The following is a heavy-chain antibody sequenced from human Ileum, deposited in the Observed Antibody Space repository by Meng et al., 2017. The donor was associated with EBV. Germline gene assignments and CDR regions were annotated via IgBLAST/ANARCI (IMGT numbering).Heavy chain of an antibody. Sequence: LGSGAGWVHACETLSLLCSASGGAITNCDYCWDWIRQAPGKGLEWITSLCPSGNTYNNPSLKSRVTTSVDTSKNQFSLWLNSMTAADTAVYYCARRRGDHDYLDDWGQGTLVTVSS. CDR2: LCPSGNT. CDR3: ARRRGDHDYLDD. CDR1: GGAITNCDYC. D-gene: IGHD4-17*01. V-gene: IGHV4-39*01. J-gene: IGHJ4*02.